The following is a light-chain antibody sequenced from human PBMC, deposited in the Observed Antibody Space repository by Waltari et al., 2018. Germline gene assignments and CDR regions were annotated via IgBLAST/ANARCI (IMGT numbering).Light chain of an antibody. Sequence: ETVLTQSPATLSLSPGERATLSCRASQSVNIYLTWYQQKPGQAPTLLIYDTSNRATGIPARFSGSGSGTDFTLTISSLEPEDFADYYCLQRNNWPPTFGQGTKVEIK. J-gene: IGKJ1*01. CDR3: LQRNNWPPT. CDR1: QSVNIY. CDR2: DTS. V-gene: IGKV3-11*01.